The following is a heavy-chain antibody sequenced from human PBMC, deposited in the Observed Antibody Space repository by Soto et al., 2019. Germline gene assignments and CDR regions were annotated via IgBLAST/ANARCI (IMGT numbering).Heavy chain of an antibody. CDR2: INQDGSEK. D-gene: IGHD3-10*01. CDR1: EFTVSSNY. Sequence: GGSLRLSCAASEFTVSSNYMSWVRQAPGKGLEWVANINQDGSEKYYMDSMKGRFTISRDNAKNSLLLQLNSLRAEDTAVYYCAKAPYYYGSGSYYPLGYWGQGTLVTVSS. J-gene: IGHJ4*02. CDR3: AKAPYYYGSGSYYPLGY. V-gene: IGHV3-7*01.